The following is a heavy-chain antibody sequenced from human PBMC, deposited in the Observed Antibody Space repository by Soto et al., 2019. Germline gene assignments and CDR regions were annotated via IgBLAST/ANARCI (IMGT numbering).Heavy chain of an antibody. D-gene: IGHD2-2*01. CDR1: GYTFTSYG. J-gene: IGHJ4*02. CDR2: ISAYNGNT. Sequence: ASVKVSCKASGYTFTSYGISWVRQAPGQGLEWMGWISAYNGNTNYAQKLQGRVTMTTDTSTSTAYMELRSLRSDDTAVYYCASQVVPAAIPAYGGKGPLVPVSS. CDR3: ASQVVPAAIPAY. V-gene: IGHV1-18*01.